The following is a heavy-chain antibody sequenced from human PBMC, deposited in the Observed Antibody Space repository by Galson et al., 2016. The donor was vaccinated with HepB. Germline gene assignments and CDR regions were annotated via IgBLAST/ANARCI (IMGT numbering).Heavy chain of an antibody. D-gene: IGHD6-6*01. Sequence: ETLSLTCTVSGGSIRSYYWSWIRQPPGKGLEWIGHIHYSGSTNYNPPLKSRVTMSVDTSTNQLSLKLTSVTAADTAVYFCASRIARPGSSFDYWGQGILVTVSS. CDR2: IHYSGST. CDR1: GGSIRSYY. V-gene: IGHV4-59*01. J-gene: IGHJ4*02. CDR3: ASRIARPGSSFDY.